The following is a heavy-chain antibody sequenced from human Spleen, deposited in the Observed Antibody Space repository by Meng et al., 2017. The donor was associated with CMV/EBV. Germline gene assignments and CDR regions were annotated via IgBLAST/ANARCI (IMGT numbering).Heavy chain of an antibody. CDR1: GFTFSAYA. V-gene: IGHV3-21*01. D-gene: IGHD6-13*01. CDR2: ISTTSTYI. J-gene: IGHJ6*02. Sequence: LACAASGFTFSAYAMNWVRQAPGKGLEWVASISTTSTYIHYADSVKGRFTISRDNAKNSVYLQMNSLSVEDTGVYYCARSWDGMDVWGQGTAVTVSS. CDR3: ARSWDGMDV.